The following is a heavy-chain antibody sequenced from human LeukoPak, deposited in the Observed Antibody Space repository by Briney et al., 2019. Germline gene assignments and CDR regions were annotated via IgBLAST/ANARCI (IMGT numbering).Heavy chain of an antibody. D-gene: IGHD3-22*01. V-gene: IGHV3-48*01. Sequence: PGGSLRLSCAASGFTFSTYTMNWVRQAQGKGLEWVSYINTGGSTIYYADSVKGRFTISRDNAKNSLYLQMNSLRAEDTAVYYCARARSGYYFDFWGRGTLVTVSS. CDR1: GFTFSTYT. J-gene: IGHJ4*02. CDR2: INTGGSTI. CDR3: ARARSGYYFDF.